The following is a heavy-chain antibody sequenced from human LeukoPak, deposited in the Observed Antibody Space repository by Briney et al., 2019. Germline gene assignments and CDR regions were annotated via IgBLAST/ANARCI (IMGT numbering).Heavy chain of an antibody. V-gene: IGHV3-66*01. CDR3: ARAQRGDYMDV. D-gene: IGHD6-25*01. CDR1: GFFVNGNH. J-gene: IGHJ6*03. Sequence: GGSLRLSCATSGFFVNGNHMNWVRQAPGKGLEWVSVIYAGGSTYYADSVKGRFTISRHNSKNTLYLLMNNLRAEDTAVYYCARAQRGDYMDVWGKGTTVTISS. CDR2: IYAGGST.